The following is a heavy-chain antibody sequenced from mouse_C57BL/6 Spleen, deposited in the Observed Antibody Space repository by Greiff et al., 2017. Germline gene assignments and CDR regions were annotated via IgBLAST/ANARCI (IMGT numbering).Heavy chain of an antibody. CDR1: GYAFSSSW. J-gene: IGHJ1*03. CDR2: MYPGDGDT. V-gene: IGHV1-82*01. D-gene: IGHD1-1*01. Sequence: QVQLQQSGPELVKPGASVKISCKASGYAFSSSWMNWVKQRPGKGLEWIGRMYPGDGDTNYNGKLKGKATLTADKASSTAYMQLSSLTSEDSAVYFCARATVVAGGYFDVWGTGTTVTVSS. CDR3: ARATVVAGGYFDV.